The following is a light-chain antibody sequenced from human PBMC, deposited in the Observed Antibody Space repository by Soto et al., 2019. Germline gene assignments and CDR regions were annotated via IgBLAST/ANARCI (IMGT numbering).Light chain of an antibody. Sequence: QSALTQPASVSGSPGQSITISCTGTSSDVGGHNYVSWYQQHPGKAPKLMIYDVSNRPSGVSSRFSGSKSGNTASLTISGLQAEDEADYYCSSYRSSSTPLVFGGGTKLTVL. V-gene: IGLV2-14*01. CDR2: DVS. CDR1: SSDVGGHNY. J-gene: IGLJ3*02. CDR3: SSYRSSSTPLV.